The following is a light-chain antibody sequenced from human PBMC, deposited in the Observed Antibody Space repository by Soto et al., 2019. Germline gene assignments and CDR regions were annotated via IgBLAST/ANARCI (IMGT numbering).Light chain of an antibody. CDR2: DIT. Sequence: QSVLTQPASVSGSPGQSITISCTGTSSDVGAYTYVSWYQQHPGKAPKVMIYDITNRPSGVSDRFSGSKSGNTASLTISGLQAEDEADYYCSSYTSSSTLVFGGGTKVTVL. J-gene: IGLJ2*01. CDR1: SSDVGAYTY. CDR3: SSYTSSSTLV. V-gene: IGLV2-14*03.